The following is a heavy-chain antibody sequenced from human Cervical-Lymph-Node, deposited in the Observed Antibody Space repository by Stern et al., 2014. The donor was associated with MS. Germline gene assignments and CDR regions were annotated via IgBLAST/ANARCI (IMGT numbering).Heavy chain of an antibody. CDR1: GYIFADYY. D-gene: IGHD3-9*01. Sequence: DQLVESGTEVKKPGASVTISCKASGYIFADYYIQWVRQAPGQGLEWMGLFHTSSRITNYAQKFQGRVTMTGDSSTNTVYMGLNSLRSDDTAIYFCARTTLKLDSSASWGQGTLVSVS. CDR2: FHTSSRIT. CDR3: ARTTLKLDSSAS. J-gene: IGHJ5*02. V-gene: IGHV1-46*01.